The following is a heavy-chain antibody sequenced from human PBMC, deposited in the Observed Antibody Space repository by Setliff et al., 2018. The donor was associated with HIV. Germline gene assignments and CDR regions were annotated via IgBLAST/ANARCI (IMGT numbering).Heavy chain of an antibody. CDR2: IKQDGSEK. CDR3: ARDFSGGHYHDY. Sequence: PGGSLRLSCAASGFTLRNYWMSWVRQAPGKGLEWVAIIKQDGSEKYYVDSVRGRFTISRDNAKNSLFLQMNSLRVEDTALYYCARDFSGGHYHDYWGQGTLVTVS. J-gene: IGHJ4*02. D-gene: IGHD2-15*01. V-gene: IGHV3-7*01. CDR1: GFTLRNYW.